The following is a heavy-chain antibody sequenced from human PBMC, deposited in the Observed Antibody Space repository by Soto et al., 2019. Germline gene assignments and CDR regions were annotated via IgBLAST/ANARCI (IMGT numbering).Heavy chain of an antibody. CDR2: IYYSGST. CDR1: GGSISSYY. D-gene: IGHD3-10*01. V-gene: IGHV4-59*01. Sequence: SETLSLTCTVSGGSISSYYWSWIRQPPGKGLEWIGYIYYSGSTNYNPSLKSRVTISVDTSKNQFSLKLSSVTAADTAVYYCAGRVLGVRGVFDYWGQGTLVTVSS. J-gene: IGHJ4*02. CDR3: AGRVLGVRGVFDY.